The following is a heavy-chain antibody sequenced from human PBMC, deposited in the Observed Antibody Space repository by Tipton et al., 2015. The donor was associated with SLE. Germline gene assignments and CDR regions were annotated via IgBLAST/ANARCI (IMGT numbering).Heavy chain of an antibody. V-gene: IGHV1-18*01. J-gene: IGHJ1*01. CDR2: ISAYNGNT. CDR3: ASQGYCSSTSCPIGYFQH. Sequence: QSGPEVKKPGASVKVSCKASGYTFTSYGISWGRQAPGQGLEWMGWISAYNGNTNYAQKLQGRVTMTTDTSTSTAYMELRSLRSDDTAVYYCASQGYCSSTSCPIGYFQHWGQGTLVTVSS. D-gene: IGHD2-2*01. CDR1: GYTFTSYG.